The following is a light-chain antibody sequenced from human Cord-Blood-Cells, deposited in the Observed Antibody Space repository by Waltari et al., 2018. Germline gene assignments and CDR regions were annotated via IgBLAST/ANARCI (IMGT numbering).Light chain of an antibody. V-gene: IGLV2-23*03. J-gene: IGLJ2*01. CDR3: CSYAGSSTFKV. CDR1: SSDVGSSNL. CDR2: EGS. Sequence: QSALTQPASVSGSPGQSITISCTGTSSDVGSSNLVSWYQQHPGKAPKPMIYEGSKRPSGVSNRFSGSKSGNTASLTISGLQAEDEADYYCCSYAGSSTFKVFGGGTKLTVL.